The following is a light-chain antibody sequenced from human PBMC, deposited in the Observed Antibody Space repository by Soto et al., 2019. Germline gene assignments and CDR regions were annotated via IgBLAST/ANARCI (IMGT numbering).Light chain of an antibody. CDR2: DVT. CDR3: GSYAGNYTYV. CDR1: SSDVGGYNY. Sequence: QSALTQPRSVSGSPGQSVTISCTGTSSDVGGYNYVSWYQQNPGKAPKLMIHDVTKRPSGVPDRCSGSKSGNTASLTISGLQAEDEADYYCGSYAGNYTYVFGTGTKLTVL. J-gene: IGLJ1*01. V-gene: IGLV2-11*01.